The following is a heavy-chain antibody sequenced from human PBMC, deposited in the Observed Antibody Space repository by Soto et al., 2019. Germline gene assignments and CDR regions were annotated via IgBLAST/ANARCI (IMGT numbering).Heavy chain of an antibody. CDR2: IWYDGSNK. J-gene: IGHJ4*02. Sequence: PGGSLRLSCVASRFNFSSYGMHWVRQAPGKGLEWVAVIWYDGSNKFYTDSVKGRFTISRDHSKKTLFLQMNSLRAEDTGVYYCVYTDIYYFYDRRASGRTNSFDYRGQGTLVTGSS. CDR3: VYTDIYYFYDRRASGRTNSFDY. V-gene: IGHV3-33*01. CDR1: RFNFSSYG. D-gene: IGHD3-22*01.